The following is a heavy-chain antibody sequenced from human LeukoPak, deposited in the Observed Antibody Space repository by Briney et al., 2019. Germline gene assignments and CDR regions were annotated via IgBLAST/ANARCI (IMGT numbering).Heavy chain of an antibody. CDR1: GFTFSILD. CDR2: ISGNGGRT. V-gene: IGHV3-23*01. D-gene: IGHD3-22*01. J-gene: IGHJ5*02. CDR3: ARGGSNGYNWFDP. Sequence: PGGSLRLSCAASGFTFSILDMSWVRQAPGKGLEWVSAISGNGGRTYYADSVKGRFTISRDNTKSSLSLQMNSLTAEDTAFYYCARGGSNGYNWFDPWGQGTLVTVSS.